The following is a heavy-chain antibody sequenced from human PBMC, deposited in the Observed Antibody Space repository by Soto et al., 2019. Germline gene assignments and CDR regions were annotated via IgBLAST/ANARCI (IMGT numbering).Heavy chain of an antibody. CDR1: NYSFSSFG. CDR2: INPSNDNT. J-gene: IGHJ4*02. CDR3: ARRVKYGSGRRPDYDFDV. Sequence: ASVKVSCKXSNYSFSSFGISWMRQAPGQGLEWMAWINPSNDNTNYAQSLQGRVTLTTDTSTSTAYMQLRSLRSDDTAVYYCARRVKYGSGRRPDYDFDVWGQGTLVTVSS. D-gene: IGHD3-10*01. V-gene: IGHV1-18*01.